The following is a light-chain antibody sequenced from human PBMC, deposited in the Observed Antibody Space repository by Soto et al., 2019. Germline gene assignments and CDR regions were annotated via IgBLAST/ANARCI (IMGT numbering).Light chain of an antibody. V-gene: IGLV2-14*01. CDR1: RSDVGNYDY. CDR3: SSYTATNTLVV. CDR2: AVS. Sequence: QSVLTQPASVSGSPGQSITISCTGARSDVGNYDYVSWYQQHPGKAPKLIIYAVSHRPSGVSSRFSGSKSGNTASLTISGLQAEDEAAYYCSSYTATNTLVVFGTGTKLTVL. J-gene: IGLJ1*01.